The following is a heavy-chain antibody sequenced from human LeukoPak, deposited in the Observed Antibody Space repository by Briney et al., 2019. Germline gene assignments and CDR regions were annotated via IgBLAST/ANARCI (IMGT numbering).Heavy chain of an antibody. CDR3: ARGGRYGDHWYFDL. CDR1: GDSISNYY. J-gene: IGHJ2*01. D-gene: IGHD4-17*01. Sequence: SETLSLTCTVSGDSISNYYWSWIRQPPGKGLEWIGYIYYSGSTNYNPSLKSRVTISEDRSMNHFPVKLTSVTAADTAVYYCARGGRYGDHWYFDLWGRGTVVTVSS. CDR2: IYYSGST. V-gene: IGHV4-59*01.